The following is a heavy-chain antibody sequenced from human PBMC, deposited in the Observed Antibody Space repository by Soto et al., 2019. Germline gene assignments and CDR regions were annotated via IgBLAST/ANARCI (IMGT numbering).Heavy chain of an antibody. Sequence: ASVKVSCKASGYTFTSYYMHWVRQAPGQGLEWMGIINPSGGSTSYAQKFQGRVTMTRDTSTSTVYMELSSLRSEDTAVYYCARGGISSSSVYYYGMDVWGQGTTVTVSS. J-gene: IGHJ6*02. D-gene: IGHD6-6*01. CDR2: INPSGGST. V-gene: IGHV1-46*01. CDR3: ARGGISSSSVYYYGMDV. CDR1: GYTFTSYY.